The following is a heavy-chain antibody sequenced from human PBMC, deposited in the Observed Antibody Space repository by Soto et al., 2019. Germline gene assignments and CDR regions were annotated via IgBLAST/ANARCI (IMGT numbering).Heavy chain of an antibody. V-gene: IGHV4-4*07. CDR3: ATVSYVGGTDY. D-gene: IGHD5-18*01. J-gene: IGHJ4*02. Sequence: QVQLQESGPGLVKPSETLSLTCTVSGVSISSFDWSWIRQPAGKGLEWIGRIYSSEIINYNPSLKSRVTMSLDTSKNQFSLKLSSVTAADTAVYFCATVSYVGGTDYWGQGTLVTVSS. CDR2: IYSSEII. CDR1: GVSISSFD.